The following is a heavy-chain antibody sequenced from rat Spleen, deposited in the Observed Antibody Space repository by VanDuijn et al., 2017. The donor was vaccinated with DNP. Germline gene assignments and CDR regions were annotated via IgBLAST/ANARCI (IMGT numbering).Heavy chain of an antibody. V-gene: IGHV2S12*01. CDR2: MSSGENT. CDR3: TRDQDYYYDGGYYPTMDA. D-gene: IGHD1-12*02. CDR1: GFSLTSYA. Sequence: QVHLKESGPGLVQPSQTLSLTCTVSGFSLTSYAVSWVRQPPGKGLEWVAAMSSGENTYYNPSLKSRLSISRDTSKSQVFLKVNSLHTEDTAIYFCTRDQDYYYDGGYYPTMDAWGQGTSVTVSS. J-gene: IGHJ4*01.